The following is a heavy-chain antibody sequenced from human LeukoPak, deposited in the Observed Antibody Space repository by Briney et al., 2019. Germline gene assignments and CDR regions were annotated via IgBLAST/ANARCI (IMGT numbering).Heavy chain of an antibody. J-gene: IGHJ3*02. Sequence: PGGSLRLSCAASGLTFSSYAMHWVRQAPGKGLEYVSAISSNGGSTYYANSVKGRFTISRDNSKNTLYLQMGSLRAEDMAVYYCARIVVVMGMAFDIWGQGTMVTVSS. CDR3: ARIVVVMGMAFDI. CDR1: GLTFSSYA. V-gene: IGHV3-64*01. CDR2: ISSNGGST. D-gene: IGHD2-21*01.